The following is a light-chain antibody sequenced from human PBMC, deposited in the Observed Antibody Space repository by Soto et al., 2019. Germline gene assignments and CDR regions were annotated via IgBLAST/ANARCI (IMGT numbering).Light chain of an antibody. V-gene: IGLV2-18*02. Sequence: QSVLIQPPSVSGSPRQSVTISCTGTSSDVGSYDYVSWYQQHPGTVPKPMIYNVNTRPSGVPDRFSGSKSGNTASMTISGLQAEDEADYFCSSYTTTKEVFGTGTKVTVL. CDR2: NVN. CDR1: SSDVGSYDY. J-gene: IGLJ1*01. CDR3: SSYTTTKEV.